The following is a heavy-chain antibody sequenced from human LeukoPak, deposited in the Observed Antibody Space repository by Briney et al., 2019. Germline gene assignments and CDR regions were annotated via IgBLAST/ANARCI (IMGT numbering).Heavy chain of an antibody. V-gene: IGHV1-46*01. Sequence: ASVKVSCKASGYTFTSYYMHWVRQAPGQGLEWMGIINPSGGSTSYAQKFQGRVTITADKSTSTAYMELSSLRSEDTAVYYCARDMSYYGSGPISPRKIDGMDVWGQGTTVTVSS. CDR2: INPSGGST. CDR3: ARDMSYYGSGPISPRKIDGMDV. CDR1: GYTFTSYY. J-gene: IGHJ6*02. D-gene: IGHD3-10*01.